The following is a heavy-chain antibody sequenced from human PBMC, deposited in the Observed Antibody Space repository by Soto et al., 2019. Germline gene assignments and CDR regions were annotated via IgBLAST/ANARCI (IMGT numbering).Heavy chain of an antibody. V-gene: IGHV4-59*01. J-gene: IGHJ1*01. CDR3: ARGVPLCSGGSCQLPSHH. CDR2: IYYSGST. D-gene: IGHD2-15*01. Sequence: PSETLSLTCTVSGGSISSYYWSWIRQPPGKGLEWIGYIYYSGSTNYNPSLKSRVTISVDTSKNQFSLKLSSVTAADTAVYYCARGVPLCSGGSCQLPSHHCGQGTLVTGSS. CDR1: GGSISSYY.